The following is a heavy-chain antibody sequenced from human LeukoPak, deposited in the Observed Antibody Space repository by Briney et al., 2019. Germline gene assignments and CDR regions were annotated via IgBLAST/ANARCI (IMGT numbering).Heavy chain of an antibody. Sequence: ASVKVSCKVSGYTLTELSVHWVRQAPGKGLEWMGTFDPEDGETIYAQKFQGRVTMTEDTSTDTAYMELSSLRSEDAAVYYCATGGYDSSGLYFDYWGQGTLVIVSS. CDR2: FDPEDGET. CDR3: ATGGYDSSGLYFDY. J-gene: IGHJ4*02. D-gene: IGHD3-22*01. CDR1: GYTLTELS. V-gene: IGHV1-24*01.